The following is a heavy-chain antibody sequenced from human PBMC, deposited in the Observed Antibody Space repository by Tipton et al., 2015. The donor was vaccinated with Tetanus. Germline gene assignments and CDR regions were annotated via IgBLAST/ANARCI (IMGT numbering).Heavy chain of an antibody. CDR2: IKDDGTDK. CDR3: AKLRGRGWDY. D-gene: IGHD4-23*01. V-gene: IGHV3-7*01. J-gene: IGHJ4*02. CDR1: GFTFRSNW. Sequence: GSLRLSCAASGFTFRSNWMSWVRQAPGKGLEWVANIKDDGTDKYYVDSVTGRFTISRDNAENSLYLQMNSLRTEDTAVYYCAKLRGRGWDYWGQGTPVTVSS.